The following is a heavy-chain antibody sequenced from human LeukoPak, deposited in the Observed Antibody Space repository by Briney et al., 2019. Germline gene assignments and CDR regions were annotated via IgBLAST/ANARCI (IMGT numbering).Heavy chain of an antibody. V-gene: IGHV3-48*03. CDR3: AKDTGIAAAGLFDY. CDR1: EFTFSSYE. Sequence: GGSLRLSCTASEFTFSSYEMNWVRQAPRRGLEWVSYISSSGSTIYYADSVKGRFTISRDNSKNTLYLQMNSLRAEDTAVYYCAKDTGIAAAGLFDYWGQGTLVTVSS. J-gene: IGHJ4*02. CDR2: ISSSGSTI. D-gene: IGHD6-13*01.